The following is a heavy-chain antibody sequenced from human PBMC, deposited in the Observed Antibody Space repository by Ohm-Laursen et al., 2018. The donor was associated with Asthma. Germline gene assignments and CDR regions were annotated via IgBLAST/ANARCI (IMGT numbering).Heavy chain of an antibody. D-gene: IGHD4-17*01. Sequence: LSLTCAASGFTFSSYDMHWVRQATGKGLEWVSAIGTAGDTYYPGSVKGRFTISRENAKNSLYLQMNSLRAGDTAVYYCARGRNDYGEDYYGMDVWGQGTTVTVSS. J-gene: IGHJ6*02. CDR1: GFTFSSYD. CDR3: ARGRNDYGEDYYGMDV. V-gene: IGHV3-13*01. CDR2: IGTAGDT.